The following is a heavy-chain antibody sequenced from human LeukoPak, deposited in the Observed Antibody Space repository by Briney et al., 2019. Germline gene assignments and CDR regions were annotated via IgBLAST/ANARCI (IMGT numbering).Heavy chain of an antibody. CDR2: IYYSGST. CDR1: GGSLSSYY. CDR3: ARGYSSSWNDY. Sequence: SETLSLTCTVSGGSLSSYYWSWIRQPPGKGLEWIGYIYYSGSTNYNPSLKSRVTISVDTSKNQFSLKLSSVTAADTAVYYCARGYSSSWNDYWGQGTLVTVSS. V-gene: IGHV4-59*01. J-gene: IGHJ4*02. D-gene: IGHD6-13*01.